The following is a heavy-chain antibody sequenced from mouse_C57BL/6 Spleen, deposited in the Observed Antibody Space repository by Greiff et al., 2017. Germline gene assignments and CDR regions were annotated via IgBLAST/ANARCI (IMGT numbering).Heavy chain of an antibody. Sequence: QVQLKQPGAELVMPGASVKLSCKASGYTFTSYWMHWVKQRPGQGLAWIGEIDPSDSYTNYNQKFKGKSTLTVDKSSSTAYMQLSSLTSEDSAVYYCARGGYYAMDYWGQGTSVTVSS. CDR1: GYTFTSYW. CDR2: IDPSDSYT. CDR3: ARGGYYAMDY. V-gene: IGHV1-69*01. J-gene: IGHJ4*01.